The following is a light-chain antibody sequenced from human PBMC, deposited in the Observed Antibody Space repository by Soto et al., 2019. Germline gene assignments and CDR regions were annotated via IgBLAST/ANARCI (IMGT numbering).Light chain of an antibody. CDR1: QSVSSSY. CDR2: GAS. J-gene: IGKJ1*01. Sequence: EIVLTHSPGTLSLSPCERATLSCSASQSVSSSYLAWYQQKPGQAPRLLIYGASSRATGIPDRFSGSGSGTDFTLTISRLEPEDFAVYYCQQYGSSPSFGQGTKVDIK. CDR3: QQYGSSPS. V-gene: IGKV3-20*01.